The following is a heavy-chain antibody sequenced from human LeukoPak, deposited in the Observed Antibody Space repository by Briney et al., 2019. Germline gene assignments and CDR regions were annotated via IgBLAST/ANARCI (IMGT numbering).Heavy chain of an antibody. J-gene: IGHJ4*02. CDR2: FDPEDGEA. D-gene: IGHD5-12*01. CDR1: GSTLTELS. Sequence: VASVKVSCKVSGSTLTELSMHWVRQAPGEGLEWMGGFDPEDGEAIYAQKFQGRVTMTEDTSTDTVYMELSSLRSEDTAVYYCARQGVATIDYWGQGTLVTVSS. V-gene: IGHV1-24*01. CDR3: ARQGVATIDY.